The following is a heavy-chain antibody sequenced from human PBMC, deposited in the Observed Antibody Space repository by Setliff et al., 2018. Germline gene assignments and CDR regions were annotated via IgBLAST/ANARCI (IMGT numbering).Heavy chain of an antibody. CDR2: ISDTGINT. J-gene: IGHJ4*02. D-gene: IGHD3-9*01. V-gene: IGHV3-23*01. CDR3: AKLTGRTRFDDF. Sequence: LRLSCAASGFAFSHYAMSWVRQAPGKGLERVSAISDTGINTYYADSVKGRFTVSRDNSKSTLYLQMNSLRAEDTAVYYCAKLTGRTRFDDFWGQGSLVTVSS. CDR1: GFAFSHYA.